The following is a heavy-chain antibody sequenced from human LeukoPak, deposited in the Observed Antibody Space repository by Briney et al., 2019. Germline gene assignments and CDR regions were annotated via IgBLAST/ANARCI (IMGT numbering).Heavy chain of an antibody. D-gene: IGHD5-18*01. J-gene: IGHJ4*02. CDR1: GFTFSSYW. CDR2: INNDGSRT. CDR3: ARHLSGITGYTYGRGIDY. V-gene: IGHV3-74*01. Sequence: GGSLRLSCAASGFTFSSYWMHWVRQAPGKGLVWVSRINNDGSRTTYADSVKGRFTISRDNAKNTLYLQMNSLRAEDTAVYYCARHLSGITGYTYGRGIDYWGQGTLVTVSS.